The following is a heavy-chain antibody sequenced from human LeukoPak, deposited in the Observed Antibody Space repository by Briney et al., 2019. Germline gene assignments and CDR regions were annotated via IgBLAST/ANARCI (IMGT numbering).Heavy chain of an antibody. CDR2: ISSNGGST. J-gene: IGHJ4*02. Sequence: GGSLRLSCSASGFTFSSYAMHWVRQAPGKGLEYVSAISSNGGSTYYADSVKGRFTISRDNSKDTLYLQMSSLRAEDTAVYYCVKRTYCSSTSCAYELDYWGQGTLVTVSS. CDR3: VKRTYCSSTSCAYELDY. CDR1: GFTFSSYA. V-gene: IGHV3-64D*06. D-gene: IGHD2-2*01.